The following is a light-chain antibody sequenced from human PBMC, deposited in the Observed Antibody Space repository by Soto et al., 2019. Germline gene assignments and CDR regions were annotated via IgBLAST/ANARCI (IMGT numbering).Light chain of an antibody. Sequence: QSALTQPPSASGSPGQSVTISCTGTSSDVGDYNYVSWYQQHPGKAPKLMIYEVSKRPSGVPDRFSGSKSGNTASLTVSGLQAEDEADYCCSSYAGSLYIFGTGTKLTVL. V-gene: IGLV2-8*01. CDR1: SSDVGDYNY. CDR3: SSYAGSLYI. J-gene: IGLJ1*01. CDR2: EVS.